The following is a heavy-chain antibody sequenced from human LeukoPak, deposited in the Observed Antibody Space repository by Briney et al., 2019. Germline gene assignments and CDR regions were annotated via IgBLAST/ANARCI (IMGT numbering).Heavy chain of an antibody. J-gene: IGHJ4*02. CDR2: IKTDGSST. CDR1: GFTFSSYW. V-gene: IGHV3-74*01. CDR3: ARETEGFDY. Sequence: GGSLRLSCAASGFTFSSYWMHWVRQVPGKGLMWVSRIKTDGSSTSYADSVKGRFTISRDNAKNTLYLQMNSLRAEDTAVYYCARETEGFDYWGQGTLVTVSA.